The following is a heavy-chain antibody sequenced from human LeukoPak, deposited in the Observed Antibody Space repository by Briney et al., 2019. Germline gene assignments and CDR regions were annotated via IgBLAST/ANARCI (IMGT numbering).Heavy chain of an antibody. CDR1: GGSISSGSYY. J-gene: IGHJ4*02. CDR2: IYTSGST. Sequence: SETLSLTCTVSGGSISSGSYYWSWIGPRAGKGLEWIGRIYTSGSTNYNPSLKSRVTISVDAYKHQFSLKLSSVTAADTAVYYCARAGYYDSSGSYRPFYYFDYWGQGTLVTVSS. D-gene: IGHD3-22*01. CDR3: ARAGYYDSSGSYRPFYYFDY. V-gene: IGHV4-61*02.